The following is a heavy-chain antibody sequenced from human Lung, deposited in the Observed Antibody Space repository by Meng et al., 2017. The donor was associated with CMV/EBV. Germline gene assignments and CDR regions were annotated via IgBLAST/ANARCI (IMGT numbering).Heavy chain of an antibody. CDR1: GFTFSSYW. V-gene: IGHV3-7*01. J-gene: IGHJ4*02. D-gene: IGHD3-10*01. CDR3: ARVVDTSGSCYQSLPY. Sequence: GGSXRLXCIGSGFTFSSYWMTWVRQAPGKGLEWVANIKQDGSQIYYVDSVRGRFTISRGNARNSLYLQMNNLRAEDTALYYCARVVDTSGSCYQSLPYWGQGTLVTVSS. CDR2: IKQDGSQI.